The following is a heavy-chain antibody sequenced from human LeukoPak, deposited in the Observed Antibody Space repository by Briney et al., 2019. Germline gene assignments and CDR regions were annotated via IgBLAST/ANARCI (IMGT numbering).Heavy chain of an antibody. CDR3: ATLKTSGWYFDY. Sequence: SGTLSLTCTVSGGSISNVGYYWAWIRQPPGKGLEWIGSIYYSGSTNYNPSLKSRLTISVGTSKNQFSLKLSSVTAADAAVYYCATLKTSGWYFDYWGQGTLVTVSS. J-gene: IGHJ4*02. V-gene: IGHV4-39*01. CDR2: IYYSGST. CDR1: GGSISNVGYY. D-gene: IGHD6-19*01.